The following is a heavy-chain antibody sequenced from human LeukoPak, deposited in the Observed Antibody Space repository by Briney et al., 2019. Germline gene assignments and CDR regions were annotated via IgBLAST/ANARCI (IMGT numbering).Heavy chain of an antibody. Sequence: GGTLRLSYAASGFTFSSYGMSWVRQAPGKGLERVSAISGSGGSTYYADSVEGRFTISRDNSKNTLYLQMNSLRAEDTAVYYCAKVGGRDGYNSGYFDYWGQGTLVTVSS. CDR3: AKVGGRDGYNSGYFDY. CDR1: GFTFSSYG. J-gene: IGHJ4*02. D-gene: IGHD5-24*01. V-gene: IGHV3-23*01. CDR2: ISGSGGST.